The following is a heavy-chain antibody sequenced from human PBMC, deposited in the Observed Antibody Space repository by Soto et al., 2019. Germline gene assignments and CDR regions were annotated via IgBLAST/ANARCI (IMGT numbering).Heavy chain of an antibody. CDR1: GFTFSSYA. CDR2: ISGSGGST. CDR3: AKRESLRGGPADL. Sequence: GGSLRLSCAASGFTFSSYAMSWVRQAPGKGLEWVSAISGSGGSTYYADSVKGRFTISRDNSKNTLYLQMNNLRVEDTAVYYCAKRESLRGGPADLWGQGTLVTVSS. D-gene: IGHD1-26*01. J-gene: IGHJ5*02. V-gene: IGHV3-23*01.